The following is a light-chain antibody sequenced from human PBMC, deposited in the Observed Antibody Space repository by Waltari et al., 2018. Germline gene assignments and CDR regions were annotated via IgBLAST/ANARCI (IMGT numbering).Light chain of an antibody. V-gene: IGLV1-51*01. Sequence: QAVLTQPPSVSAAPGQRVTISCSADGSDIINNYVSWYQQLPGTAPKLLIYGENNRASGIPDRFSASRSGTSSTLGITGLQTGDEADYFCGTWDSSLTIVVFGGGTKLTVL. J-gene: IGLJ2*01. CDR1: GSDIINNY. CDR3: GTWDSSLTIVV. CDR2: GEN.